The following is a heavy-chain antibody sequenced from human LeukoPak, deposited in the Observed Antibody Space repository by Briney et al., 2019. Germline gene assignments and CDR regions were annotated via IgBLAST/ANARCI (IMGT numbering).Heavy chain of an antibody. CDR2: ILYDGSNK. J-gene: IGHJ3*02. D-gene: IGHD3-16*01. CDR1: GFTFSSYD. CDR3: ARERWGDAFDI. V-gene: IGHV3-30*03. Sequence: GGSLRLSCAASGFTFSSYDLHWVRQAPGKGVEWVAGILYDGSNKDYADSVKGRFTISRDNSKNTLYLQMNSLRAEDTAVYYCARERWGDAFDIWGQGTMVTVSS.